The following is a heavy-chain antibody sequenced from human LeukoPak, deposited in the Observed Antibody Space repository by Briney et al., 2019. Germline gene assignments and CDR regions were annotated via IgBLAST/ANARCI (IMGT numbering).Heavy chain of an antibody. D-gene: IGHD6-13*01. CDR3: ARLGSSWDFFDF. Sequence: PGGSLRLSCAASGFTLSGYWMSWVRLLPGKGLEWVANIKQDAGEIRYVDSVKGRFTISRDNAKNSVYLQMHSLRVEDTGVYYCARLGSSWDFFDFWGQGTLVTVS. CDR1: GFTLSGYW. J-gene: IGHJ4*02. CDR2: IKQDAGEI. V-gene: IGHV3-7*01.